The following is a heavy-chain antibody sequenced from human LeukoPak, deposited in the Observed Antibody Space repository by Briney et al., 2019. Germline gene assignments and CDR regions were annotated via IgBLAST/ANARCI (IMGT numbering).Heavy chain of an antibody. J-gene: IGHJ4*02. CDR2: IKQDGSEK. D-gene: IGHD3-10*01. V-gene: IGHV3-7*04. CDR1: GFTFSSYS. Sequence: GGSLRLSCAASGFTFSSYSMSWVRQAPGKGLEWVANIKQDGSEKYYVDSVKGRFTISRDNAKNSLYLQMNSLRVEDTAVYYCGRDHYYGSGSYPLYWGQGALVTVSS. CDR3: GRDHYYGSGSYPLY.